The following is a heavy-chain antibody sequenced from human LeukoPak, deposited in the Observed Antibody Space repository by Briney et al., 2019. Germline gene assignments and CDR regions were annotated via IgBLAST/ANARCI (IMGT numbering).Heavy chain of an antibody. V-gene: IGHV4-61*08. CDR3: ARENAEHSSSWPDNYYYYGMDV. CDR2: IYYSGST. CDR1: GGSISSRGYL. Sequence: PSETLSLTCNVSGGSISSRGYLWSWIRQPPGKGLKWIGYIYYSGSTNYNPSLKSRVTISVDTSKNQFSLKLSSVTAADTAVYYCARENAEHSSSWPDNYYYYGMDVWGQGTTVTVSS. J-gene: IGHJ6*02. D-gene: IGHD6-13*01.